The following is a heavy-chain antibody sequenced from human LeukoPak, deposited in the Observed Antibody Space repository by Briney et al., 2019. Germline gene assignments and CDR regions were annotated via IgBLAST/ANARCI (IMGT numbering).Heavy chain of an antibody. D-gene: IGHD6-13*01. CDR1: GGSISSYY. Sequence: SETLSLTCTVSGGSISSYYWSWIRQPPGKGLEWIGYIYYSGSTNYNPSLKSRVTISVDTSKNQFSLKLSSVTAADTAVYYCARGGRIAAAGTPPAPYYYYYMDVWGKGTTVTVSS. CDR3: ARGGRIAAAGTPPAPYYYYYMDV. J-gene: IGHJ6*03. V-gene: IGHV4-59*01. CDR2: IYYSGST.